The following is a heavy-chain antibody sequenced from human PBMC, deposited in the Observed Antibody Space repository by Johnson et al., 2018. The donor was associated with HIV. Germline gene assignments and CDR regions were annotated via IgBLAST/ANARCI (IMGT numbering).Heavy chain of an antibody. CDR3: ARGDKWDPDVFDM. Sequence: QVQLMESGGGLVQPGGSLRLSCAVSGFTVSDYYMSWIRQAPGKGLEWLAYITSGDTTVYYADSVRGRFTISRDNAKNSLYLQMNSLRAEDTAVYYCARGDKWDPDVFDMWGQGTMVTVSS. J-gene: IGHJ3*02. D-gene: IGHD1-26*01. CDR1: GFTVSDYY. CDR2: ITSGDTTV. V-gene: IGHV3-11*04.